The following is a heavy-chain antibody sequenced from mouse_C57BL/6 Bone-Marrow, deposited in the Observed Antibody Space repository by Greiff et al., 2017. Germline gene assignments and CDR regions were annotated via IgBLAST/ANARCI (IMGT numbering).Heavy chain of an antibody. D-gene: IGHD1-1*01. CDR1: GFSLTSYG. CDR3: ARMGTLYYGSSFDY. CDR2: IWSGGST. V-gene: IGHV2-2*01. Sequence: VQLQQSGPGLVQPSQSLSISCTVSGFSLTSYGVHWVRQSPGKGLEWLGVIWSGGSTDYNAAFISRLSISKDNSKSQVFFKMNSLQADDTAIYYCARMGTLYYGSSFDYWGQGTTLTVSS. J-gene: IGHJ2*01.